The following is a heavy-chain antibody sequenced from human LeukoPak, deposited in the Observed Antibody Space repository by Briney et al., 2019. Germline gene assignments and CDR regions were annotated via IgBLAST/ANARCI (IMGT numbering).Heavy chain of an antibody. V-gene: IGHV1-18*01. CDR2: ISAYNGNT. D-gene: IGHD3-10*01. Sequence: GASVKVSCKASGYTFTSYGISWVRQAPGQGLEWMGWISAYNGNTNNAQKLQGRVTMTPDTSTSTASMKLRSRRSDNTPLYNFERGGLTMVRGVISPGAYYMDVWGKGTTVTVSS. J-gene: IGHJ6*03. CDR3: ERGGLTMVRGVISPGAYYMDV. CDR1: GYTFTSYG.